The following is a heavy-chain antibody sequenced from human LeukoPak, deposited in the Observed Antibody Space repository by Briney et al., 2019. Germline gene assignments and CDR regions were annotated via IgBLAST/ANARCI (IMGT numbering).Heavy chain of an antibody. Sequence: SVKVSCKASGYTFTNNYLHWVRQAPGQGLEWMGMIYPRDGSTSYAQNFQGRVTVTRDTSTTTVHMELRGLRSEDTAVYYCARDQEGFAYWGQGTVVTVSS. J-gene: IGHJ4*02. CDR3: ARDQEGFAY. V-gene: IGHV1-46*01. CDR1: GYTFTNNY. CDR2: IYPRDGST.